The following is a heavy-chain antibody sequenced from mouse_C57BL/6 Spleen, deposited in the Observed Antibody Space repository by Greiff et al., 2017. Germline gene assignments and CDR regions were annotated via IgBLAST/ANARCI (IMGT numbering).Heavy chain of an antibody. CDR3: AREGFQSFAY. V-gene: IGHV1-54*01. J-gene: IGHJ3*01. Sequence: VQLQQSGAELVRPGTSVKVSCKASGYAFTNYLIEWVKQRPGQGLEWIGVINPGSGGTNYNEKFKGKATLTADKSSSTAYRQLSSLTSEDSAVYFCAREGFQSFAYWGQGTLVTVSA. CDR2: INPGSGGT. CDR1: GYAFTNYL.